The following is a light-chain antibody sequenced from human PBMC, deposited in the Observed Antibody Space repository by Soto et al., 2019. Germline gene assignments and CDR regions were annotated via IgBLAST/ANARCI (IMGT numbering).Light chain of an antibody. CDR3: LQDYNYPRT. J-gene: IGKJ1*01. Sequence: AIQMTQSPSSLSAAVGDRVTLTCRASQGIRNDLNWYQQKPGKAPKLLIYAASSLQSGVPSKFSGSGSGTDFTLTISSLQPEDFATYYCLQDYNYPRTFGQGTKVEIK. CDR1: QGIRND. V-gene: IGKV1-6*01. CDR2: AAS.